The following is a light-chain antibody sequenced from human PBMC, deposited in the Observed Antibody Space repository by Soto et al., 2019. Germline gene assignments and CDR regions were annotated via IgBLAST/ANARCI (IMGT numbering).Light chain of an antibody. V-gene: IGKV3-20*01. CDR1: QSVRSN. J-gene: IGKJ1*01. CDR2: AAS. CDR3: QHSGDSQWT. Sequence: EIVLTQSPATLSLSPGEGATLPCRASQSVRSNLAWYQQKPGQAPRLLINAASSRATGIPDRFRCSGSGMDFTLTISSLGPEDFAVYYCQHSGDSQWTFGQGTKVDIK.